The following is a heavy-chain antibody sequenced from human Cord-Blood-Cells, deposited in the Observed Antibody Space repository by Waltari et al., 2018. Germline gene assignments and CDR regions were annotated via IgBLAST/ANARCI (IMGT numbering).Heavy chain of an antibody. CDR1: GGSFSGYY. CDR3: ASSIAARLFDY. CDR2: INHSGST. V-gene: IGHV4-34*01. J-gene: IGHJ4*02. D-gene: IGHD6-6*01. Sequence: QVQLQQWGAGLLKPSETLSLTCAVYGGSFSGYYWSWIRQPPGKGLEWIGEINHSGSTNSNPSRTSRVTISVDTSKNQFSLKLSSVTAADTAVYYCASSIAARLFDYWGQGTLVTVSS.